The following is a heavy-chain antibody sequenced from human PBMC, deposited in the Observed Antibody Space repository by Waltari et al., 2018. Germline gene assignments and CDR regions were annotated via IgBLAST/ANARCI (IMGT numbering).Heavy chain of an antibody. J-gene: IGHJ2*01. CDR3: ARGFSLRYFAL. CDR1: GGSFSGYY. Sequence: QVQLQQWGAGLLKPSETLSLTCAVYGGSFSGYYWSWIRQPPGKGLEWIGEINHSGSTNSNPSLKSRVTIAVDPSKNQCSLKRSAVTAADTAVYYCARGFSLRYFALWGRGTLVTVSS. CDR2: INHSGST. V-gene: IGHV4-34*01.